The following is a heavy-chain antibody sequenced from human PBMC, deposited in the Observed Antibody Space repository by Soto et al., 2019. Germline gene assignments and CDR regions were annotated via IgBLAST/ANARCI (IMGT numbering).Heavy chain of an antibody. J-gene: IGHJ1*01. V-gene: IGHV3-15*07. CDR3: VAAPLTFQH. CDR1: GLTFSNTW. D-gene: IGHD3-16*01. Sequence: GGSLRLSCVASGLTFSNTWMNWVCQAPGKGLEWVGRIQSETDGGTVDYAASVRGRFTISRDDSKNTLYLQMISLKTEDTAVYFCVAAPLTFQHWGQGTLVTVSS. CDR2: IQSETDGGTV.